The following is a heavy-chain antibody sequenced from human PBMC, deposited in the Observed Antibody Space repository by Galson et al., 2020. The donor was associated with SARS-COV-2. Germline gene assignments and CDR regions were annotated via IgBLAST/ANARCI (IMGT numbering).Heavy chain of an antibody. CDR2: ISYDGSNK. CDR1: GFTFSSYA. CDR3: ARDPLAASDAFDI. V-gene: IGHV3-30*04. D-gene: IGHD6-25*01. J-gene: IGHJ3*02. Sequence: GGSLRLSCAASGFTFSSYAMHWVRQAPGKGLEWVAVISYDGSNKYYADSVKGRFTISRDNSKNTLYLQMNSLRAEDTAVYYCARDPLAASDAFDIWGQGTMVTVSS.